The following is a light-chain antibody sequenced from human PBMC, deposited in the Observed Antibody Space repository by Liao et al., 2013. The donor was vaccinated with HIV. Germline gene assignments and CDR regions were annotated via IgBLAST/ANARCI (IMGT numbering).Light chain of an antibody. CDR1: NIGSKS. Sequence: SYELTQPPSVSVAPGKTARITCGGNNIGSKSVHWYQQKPGQAPVLVIYYDSDRPSGIPERFSGSNSGNTATLTISRVEAGDEADYYCQAWDSSTPEVFGGGTKLTVL. V-gene: IGLV3-21*01. J-gene: IGLJ2*01. CDR3: QAWDSSTPEV. CDR2: YDS.